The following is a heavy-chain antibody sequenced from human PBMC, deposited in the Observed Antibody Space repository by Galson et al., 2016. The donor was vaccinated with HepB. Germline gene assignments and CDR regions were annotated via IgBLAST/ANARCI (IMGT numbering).Heavy chain of an antibody. CDR1: GYTFNTYS. CDR3: ARNLRPPGYYGMDV. J-gene: IGHJ6*02. CDR2: ISGTSTYI. Sequence: SLRLSCAASGYTFNTYSMNWVRQAPGKGLEWVSSISGTSTYIYYADSVKGRFTISRDNAKNSLYLQMNSLRAEDTAVYYCARNLRPPGYYGMDVWGQGTTVTVSS. D-gene: IGHD6-25*01. V-gene: IGHV3-21*01.